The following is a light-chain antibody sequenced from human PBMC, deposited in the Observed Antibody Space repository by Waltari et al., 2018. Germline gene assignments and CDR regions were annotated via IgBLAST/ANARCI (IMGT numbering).Light chain of an antibody. V-gene: IGKV1-39*01. CDR3: QQGFSPSWT. CDR2: AAS. Sequence: DIQVTQSPSSLSASVGDRVAITCRASQSITGYLNWYQQKPGKAPNRLIYAASNLQSGVPARFRGSGSGTEFTLAIGSLHPEDFATYYCQQGFSPSWTFGQGTKVEF. CDR1: QSITGY. J-gene: IGKJ1*01.